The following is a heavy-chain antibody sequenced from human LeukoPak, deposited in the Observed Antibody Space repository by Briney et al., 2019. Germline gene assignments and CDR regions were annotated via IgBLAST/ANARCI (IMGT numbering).Heavy chain of an antibody. D-gene: IGHD2-15*01. Sequence: GGSLRLSCAASGFTFTIYWMTWVRQAPGKGLEWVGNINQDGSERHYVDSVKGRFTISRDNAKNSLYLQMNSLRVEDTAVYYCGRGGRGIDYWGQGTLVPVSS. CDR3: GRGGRGIDY. V-gene: IGHV3-7*02. CDR1: GFTFTIYW. J-gene: IGHJ4*02. CDR2: INQDGSER.